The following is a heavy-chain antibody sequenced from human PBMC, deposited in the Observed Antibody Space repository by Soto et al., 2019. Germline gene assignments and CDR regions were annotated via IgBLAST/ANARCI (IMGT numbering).Heavy chain of an antibody. Sequence: QITLKESGPTLVKPTQTLTLTCTFSGFSLSSTRMAVGWIRQPPGKALEWLALIYWDDDKRYSPFLKSRLTITKDTSKNQVVLTMSNMEPVDTARYYCAHIVVAGFGYYFDYWGQGTLVTVSS. CDR2: IYWDDDK. CDR3: AHIVVAGFGYYFDY. V-gene: IGHV2-5*02. D-gene: IGHD6-19*01. CDR1: GFSLSSTRMA. J-gene: IGHJ4*02.